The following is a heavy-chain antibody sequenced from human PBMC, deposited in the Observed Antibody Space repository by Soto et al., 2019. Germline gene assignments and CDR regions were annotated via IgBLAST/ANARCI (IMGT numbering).Heavy chain of an antibody. J-gene: IGHJ1*01. V-gene: IGHV3-15*07. CDR1: GFSSNNVW. CDR2: IKSKADGETT. CDR3: NAYYELGRGHTPL. D-gene: IGHD3-3*01. Sequence: EVQLVESGGGLVKPGGSLGLSCGASGFSSNNVWMHWVRQAPGRGLEWVGRIKSKADGETTDYAEHVKGRFTVSRDDSKNTVYLQMNSLKTEDTAVYYCNAYYELGRGHTPLWGQGTLVTVSA.